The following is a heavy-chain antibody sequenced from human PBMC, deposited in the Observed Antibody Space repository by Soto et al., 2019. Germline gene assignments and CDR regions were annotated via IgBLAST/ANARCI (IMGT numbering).Heavy chain of an antibody. Sequence: EVQLLESGGGLVQPGGSLRLSCAASGFTFSRYAMSWVRHAPGKGLEWVSAISGSGGSTYYADAVKGRFTISRDNSQNTLYLQMYNLRAEDTAVYYCAKDRYYYSSGSYSAYYYMDVWGKGTTVTVSS. CDR2: ISGSGGST. V-gene: IGHV3-23*01. J-gene: IGHJ6*03. CDR1: GFTFSRYA. CDR3: AKDRYYYSSGSYSAYYYMDV. D-gene: IGHD3-10*01.